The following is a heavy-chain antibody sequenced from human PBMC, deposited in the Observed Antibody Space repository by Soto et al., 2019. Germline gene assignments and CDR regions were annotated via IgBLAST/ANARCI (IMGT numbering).Heavy chain of an antibody. V-gene: IGHV3-21*01. CDR1: GFTFCSYS. CDR3: ARGLGYCSSTSCYFDY. J-gene: IGHJ4*02. Sequence: PGGSLRLSCAASGFTFCSYSMNWVRQAPGKGLEWVSSISSSSSYIYYADSVKGRFTISRDNAKNSLYLQMNSLRAENTAVYYCARGLGYCSSTSCYFDYWGQGTLVTVSS. D-gene: IGHD2-2*01. CDR2: ISSSSSYI.